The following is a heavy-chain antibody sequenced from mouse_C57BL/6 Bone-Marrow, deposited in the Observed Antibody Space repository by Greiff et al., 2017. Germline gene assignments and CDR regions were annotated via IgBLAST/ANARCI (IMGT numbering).Heavy chain of an antibody. CDR3: AATVVGPYYFDY. Sequence: QVQLQQSGAELVRPGTSVKVSCKASGYAFTNYLIEWVKQRPGQGLEWIGVINPGSGGTNYNEKFKGKATLTADKSSSTAYMQLSSLTSEDSAVYFCAATVVGPYYFDYWGQGTTLTVSS. CDR1: GYAFTNYL. D-gene: IGHD1-1*01. J-gene: IGHJ2*01. V-gene: IGHV1-54*01. CDR2: INPGSGGT.